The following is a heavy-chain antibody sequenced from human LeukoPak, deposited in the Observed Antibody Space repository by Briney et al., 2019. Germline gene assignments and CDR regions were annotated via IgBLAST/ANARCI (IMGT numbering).Heavy chain of an antibody. V-gene: IGHV4-34*01. D-gene: IGHD6-13*01. CDR3: ARGRPAAGTYYYYYYYMDV. CDR1: GGSFSGYY. CDR2: INHSGST. J-gene: IGHJ6*03. Sequence: SETLSLICAVYGGSFSGYYWSWIRQPPGKGLEWIGEINHSGSTNYNPSLKSRVTISVDTSKNQFSLTLSSVTAADTAVYYCARGRPAAGTYYYYYYYMDVWGKGTTVTISS.